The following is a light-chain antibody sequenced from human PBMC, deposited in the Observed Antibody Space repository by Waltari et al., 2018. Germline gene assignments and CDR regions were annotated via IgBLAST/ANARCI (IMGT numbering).Light chain of an antibody. CDR1: SSHIGFNT. CDR3: AAWDDNLNGWA. V-gene: IGLV1-44*01. J-gene: IGLJ3*02. Sequence: QSVMTPPPSASGTPGQRVTISCSGSSSHIGFNTVSWYQQVPGAAPRILMYTDNQRPSGVPDRFSGSKSGSSASLAISGLRPEDEADYYCAAWDDNLNGWAFGGGTKVTVL. CDR2: TDN.